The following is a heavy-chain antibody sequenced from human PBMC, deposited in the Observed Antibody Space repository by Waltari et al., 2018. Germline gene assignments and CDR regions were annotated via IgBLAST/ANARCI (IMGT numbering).Heavy chain of an antibody. D-gene: IGHD6-19*01. CDR3: ARENGWSFDN. CDR1: GFTFNYDW. CDR2: IKQDGSDK. V-gene: IGHV3-7*01. Sequence: EVQLVESGGGLVQPGGSLRLSCAASGFTFNYDWVSWVRQAPGKGLEWVAKIKQDGSDKSYVYSVKGRFTISRDNAEKSLYLQMSSLRAEDTAVYYCARENGWSFDNWGQGTLVTVSS. J-gene: IGHJ4*02.